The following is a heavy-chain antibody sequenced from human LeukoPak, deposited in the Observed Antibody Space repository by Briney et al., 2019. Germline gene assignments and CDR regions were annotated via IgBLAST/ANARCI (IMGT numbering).Heavy chain of an antibody. CDR1: GFTFSSYA. Sequence: GGSLRLSCAASGFTFSSYAMSWVRQAPGKGLEWVSAISGSGGSTYYADSVKGRFTISRDNSKNTLYLQMNSLRAEDTAVYYCAKVTSSGYSSSWGLDYWGQGTLVTVSS. CDR3: AKVTSSGYSSSWGLDY. J-gene: IGHJ4*02. CDR2: ISGSGGST. D-gene: IGHD6-13*01. V-gene: IGHV3-23*01.